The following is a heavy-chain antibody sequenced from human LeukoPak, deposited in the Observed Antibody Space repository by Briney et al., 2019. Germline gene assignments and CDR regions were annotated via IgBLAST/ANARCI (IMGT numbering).Heavy chain of an antibody. Sequence: GASVKVSCKASGYSFNDKYLHWVRQAPGQGLEWMGWINTNTGNPTYAQGFTGRFVFSLDTSVSTAYLQISSLKAEDTAVYYCARDLWGIAVAGDFDYWGRGTLVTVSS. CDR1: GYSFNDKY. J-gene: IGHJ4*02. CDR3: ARDLWGIAVAGDFDY. V-gene: IGHV7-4-1*02. D-gene: IGHD6-19*01. CDR2: INTNTGNP.